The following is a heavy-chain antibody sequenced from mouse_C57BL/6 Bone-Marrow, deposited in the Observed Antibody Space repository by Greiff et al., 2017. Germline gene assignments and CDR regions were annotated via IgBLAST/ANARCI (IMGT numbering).Heavy chain of an antibody. CDR2: ISSGSSTI. J-gene: IGHJ1*03. CDR1: GFTFSDYG. V-gene: IGHV5-17*01. CDR3: ATTVVADWYFDV. D-gene: IGHD1-1*01. Sequence: EVQLVESGGGLVKPGGSLKLSCAASGFTFSDYGMHWVRQAPEKGLEWVAYISSGSSTIYYADTVKGRFTISSDNAKNTLCLQMTSLMSYDTAMYYCATTVVADWYFDVWGTGTTVTVSS.